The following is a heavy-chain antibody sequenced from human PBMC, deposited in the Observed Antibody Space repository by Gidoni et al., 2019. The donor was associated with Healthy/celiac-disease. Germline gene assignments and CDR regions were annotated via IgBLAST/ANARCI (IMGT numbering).Heavy chain of an antibody. V-gene: IGHV1-3*01. Sequence: QVQLVQSGAEVKKPGASVKVSCQASGYTFPSYAMHWVRQAPGQRLEWMGWINAGNGNTKYSQKFQGRVTITRDTSASTAYMELSSLRSEDTAVYYCARGGATTTAGWFDPWGQGTLVTVSS. CDR2: INAGNGNT. D-gene: IGHD4-17*01. CDR1: GYTFPSYA. CDR3: ARGGATTTAGWFDP. J-gene: IGHJ5*02.